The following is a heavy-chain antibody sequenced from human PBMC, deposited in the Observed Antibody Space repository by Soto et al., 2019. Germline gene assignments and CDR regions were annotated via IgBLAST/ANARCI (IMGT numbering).Heavy chain of an antibody. V-gene: IGHV4-61*01. CDR3: ARLDCVRATCQFDY. CDR2: IYHSGST. J-gene: IGHJ4*02. D-gene: IGHD2-21*01. CDR1: GGSVSTDTCY. Sequence: PSETLSLTCTVSGGSVSTDTCYWSWIRQPPGKGLEWIGYIYHSGSTNNNPSLKSRVTMSVDTSKNQFSLRLNSVSAADTAVYYCARLDCVRATCQFDYWGQGTLVTVSS.